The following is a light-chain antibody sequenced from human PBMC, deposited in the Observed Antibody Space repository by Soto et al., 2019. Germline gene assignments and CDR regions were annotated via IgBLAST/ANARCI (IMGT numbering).Light chain of an antibody. CDR3: QQCCNTPLFS. V-gene: IGKV4-1*01. Sequence: DIVMTQSPDSLAVSLGERATINCKSSQSLLDSSNNKNYLAWYQQKSGQPPKLIIYWASIRESGVPDRFTGGGSGTDFTLTIDSLQAEDVAVYYCQQCCNTPLFSFGQGTKVEIK. CDR2: WAS. CDR1: QSLLDSSNNKNY. J-gene: IGKJ2*01.